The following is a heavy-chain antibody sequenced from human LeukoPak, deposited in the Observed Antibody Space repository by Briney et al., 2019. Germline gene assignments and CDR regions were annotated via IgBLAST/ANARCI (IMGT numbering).Heavy chain of an antibody. CDR3: ASSKAAAVFRIDY. CDR1: GGSISSSSYY. V-gene: IGHV4-39*07. J-gene: IGHJ4*02. Sequence: PSETLSLTCTVSGGSISSSSYYWGWIRQPPGKGLEWIGSIYYSGSTYYNPSLKSRVAISVDTSKNQFSLKLSSVTAADTAVYYCASSKAAAVFRIDYWGQGTLVTVSS. D-gene: IGHD6-13*01. CDR2: IYYSGST.